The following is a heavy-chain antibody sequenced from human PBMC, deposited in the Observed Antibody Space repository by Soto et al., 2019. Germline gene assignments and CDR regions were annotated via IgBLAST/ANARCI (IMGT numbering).Heavy chain of an antibody. D-gene: IGHD7-27*01. CDR1: GFTFTTYA. Sequence: EVQLLESGGGLVQPGGSLILSCAVSGFTFTTYAITWVRQAPGKGLEWVSSISGSGGRTFHADSVKGRFTISRDVSKNTVVLQMNSLRAEDTALYYCAKDREDTGDWPRGYFDYWGQGTLVTVSS. CDR3: AKDREDTGDWPRGYFDY. CDR2: ISGSGGRT. V-gene: IGHV3-23*01. J-gene: IGHJ4*02.